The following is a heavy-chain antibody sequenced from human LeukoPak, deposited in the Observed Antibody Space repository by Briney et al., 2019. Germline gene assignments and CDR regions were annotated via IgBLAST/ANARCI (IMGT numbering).Heavy chain of an antibody. CDR1: GGSFSDYY. CDR3: ARGLRLPSRSTPAVPHV. CDR2: INHSGTT. Sequence: PSETLSLTCAVYGGSFSDYYWNWIRQPPGKGLEWIGEINHSGTTKYNPSLKSRVTISVDTSKNQFSLRLSSVTAADTAVYYCARGLRLPSRSTPAVPHVWGKGTTVTVSA. V-gene: IGHV4-34*01. D-gene: IGHD2/OR15-2a*01. J-gene: IGHJ6*04.